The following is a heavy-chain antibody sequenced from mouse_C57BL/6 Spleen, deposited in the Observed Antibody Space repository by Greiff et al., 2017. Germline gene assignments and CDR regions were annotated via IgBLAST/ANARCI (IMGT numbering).Heavy chain of an antibody. V-gene: IGHV5-17*01. D-gene: IGHD1-1*01. Sequence: EVNLVESGGGLVKPGGSLKLSCAASGFTFSDYGMHWVRQAPEKGLEWVAYISSGSSTIYYADTVKGRFTISRDNAKNPLFLQMTSLSSEDTAMYYCARAHYYGSSYPFAYWGQGTLVTVSA. CDR1: GFTFSDYG. CDR2: ISSGSSTI. CDR3: ARAHYYGSSYPFAY. J-gene: IGHJ3*01.